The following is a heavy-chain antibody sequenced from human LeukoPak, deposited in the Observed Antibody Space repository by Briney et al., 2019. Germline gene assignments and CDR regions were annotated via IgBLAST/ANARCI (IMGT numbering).Heavy chain of an antibody. Sequence: SQTLSLTCAISGDIVSSNNGAWNWIRQSPSRGLEWLGRTYYRSKWYNDYAESMKGRITINPDTSKNQFSVQLNSVTPEDTAVYHCARDVGNTGWYTFDYWGQGTLVTVSS. V-gene: IGHV6-1*01. CDR1: GDIVSSNNGA. J-gene: IGHJ4*02. CDR3: ARDVGNTGWYTFDY. D-gene: IGHD6-19*01. CDR2: TYYRSKWYN.